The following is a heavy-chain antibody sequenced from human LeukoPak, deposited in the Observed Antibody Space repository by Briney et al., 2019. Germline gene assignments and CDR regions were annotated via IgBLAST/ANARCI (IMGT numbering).Heavy chain of an antibody. J-gene: IGHJ3*02. CDR2: INHSGST. V-gene: IGHV4-34*01. Sequence: SETLSLTCAVYGGSFSGYYWSWIRQPPGKGLEWIGEINHSGSTNYNPSLKSRVTISVDTSKNQFSLKLSSVPSAETAVYYCARRDYDYVWGSYRAFDIWGQGTMVTVSS. D-gene: IGHD3-16*02. CDR3: ARRDYDYVWGSYRAFDI. CDR1: GGSFSGYY.